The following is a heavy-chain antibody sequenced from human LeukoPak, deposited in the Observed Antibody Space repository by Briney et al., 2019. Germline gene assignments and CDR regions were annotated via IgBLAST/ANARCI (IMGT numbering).Heavy chain of an antibody. D-gene: IGHD2-15*01. J-gene: IGHJ4*02. CDR3: ARDFSGVRTYAVGPSDY. Sequence: ASVKVSCKASGYTFTGYYMHWVRQAPGQGLEWMGWINPNSGGTNYAQKFQGRVTMTRDTSISTAYMELSRLRSDDTAVYYCARDFSGVRTYAVGPSDYWGQGTLVTVSS. V-gene: IGHV1-2*02. CDR2: INPNSGGT. CDR1: GYTFTGYY.